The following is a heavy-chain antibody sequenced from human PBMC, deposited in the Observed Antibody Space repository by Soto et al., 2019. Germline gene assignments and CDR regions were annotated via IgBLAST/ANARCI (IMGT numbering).Heavy chain of an antibody. V-gene: IGHV3-9*01. J-gene: IGHJ6*02. Sequence: GGSLRLSCAASGFTFDDYAMHWVRQAPGKGLEWVSGISWNSGSIGYADSVKGRFTISRDNAKKSLYLQMNSLRGEDTALYYCAKVTQNLGEYDYALDVWGQGTTVTVSS. CDR1: GFTFDDYA. D-gene: IGHD2-21*01. CDR2: ISWNSGSI. CDR3: AKVTQNLGEYDYALDV.